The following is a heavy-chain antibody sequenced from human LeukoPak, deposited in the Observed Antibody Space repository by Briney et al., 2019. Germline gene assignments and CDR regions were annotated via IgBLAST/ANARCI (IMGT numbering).Heavy chain of an antibody. J-gene: IGHJ6*02. Sequence: SETLSLTCTVSGGSISSGGYYWSWIRQHPGKGLEWIGYIYYSGSTYYNPSLKSRVTISVDTSKNQFSLKLSSVTAADTAVYYCARAAYSSSWYGPKYYYYYGMDVWGQGTTVTVSS. CDR2: IYYSGST. CDR1: GGSISSGGYY. D-gene: IGHD6-13*01. CDR3: ARAAYSSSWYGPKYYYYYGMDV. V-gene: IGHV4-31*03.